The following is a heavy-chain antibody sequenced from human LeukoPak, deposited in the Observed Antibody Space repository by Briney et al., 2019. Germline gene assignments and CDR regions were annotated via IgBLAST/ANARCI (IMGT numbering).Heavy chain of an antibody. Sequence: GGSLRLSCAASGFTFSDYYMSWIRQAPGKGLEWVSYISSSGSTIYYADSVKGRFTISRDNAKNSLYLQMNSLRAEDTAVYYCARSEYSSSSDAFDIRGQGTMVTVSS. D-gene: IGHD6-6*01. CDR3: ARSEYSSSSDAFDI. J-gene: IGHJ3*02. CDR2: ISSSGSTI. CDR1: GFTFSDYY. V-gene: IGHV3-11*01.